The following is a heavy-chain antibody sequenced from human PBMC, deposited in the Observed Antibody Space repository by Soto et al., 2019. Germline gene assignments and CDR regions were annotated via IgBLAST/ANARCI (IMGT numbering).Heavy chain of an antibody. CDR2: IRNKNDGGTA. J-gene: IGHJ3*02. Sequence: EVQLVESGGGLIMPGGSLRLSCEASGFTFSIAWMSWVRQAPGKGLEWVGRIRNKNDGGTADYAAPVKGRFTISRDDSKNKLYLKMNSLKTEDTAVYYCTAMNDRYAFEIWGQGTMVTVSS. CDR1: GFTFSIAW. D-gene: IGHD1-1*01. V-gene: IGHV3-15*01. CDR3: TAMNDRYAFEI.